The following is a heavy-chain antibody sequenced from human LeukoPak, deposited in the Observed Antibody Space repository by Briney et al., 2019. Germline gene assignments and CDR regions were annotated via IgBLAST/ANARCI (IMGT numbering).Heavy chain of an antibody. V-gene: IGHV4-34*01. CDR1: GGSFSGYY. CDR2: INHSGST. CDR3: ARDGYSGSYGLVSDI. D-gene: IGHD1-26*01. J-gene: IGHJ3*02. Sequence: SETLSLTCAVYGGSFSGYYWSWIRQPPGKGPEWIGEINHSGSTNYNPSLKSRVTISVDTSKNQFSLKLSSVTAADTAVYYCARDGYSGSYGLVSDIWGQGTMVTVSS.